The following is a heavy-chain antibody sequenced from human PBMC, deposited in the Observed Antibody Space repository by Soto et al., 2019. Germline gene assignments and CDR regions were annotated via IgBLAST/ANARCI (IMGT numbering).Heavy chain of an antibody. V-gene: IGHV4-39*01. CDR1: GGSISSSIYY. CDR2: IYYSGST. CDR3: ADHQLWFGEPLGAFDI. D-gene: IGHD3-10*01. J-gene: IGHJ3*02. Sequence: PLDTLSLTCTVSGGSISSSIYYWGWIRQPPGKGLEWIGSIYYSGSTYYNPSLKSRVTISVDTSKNQFSLKLSSVTAADTAVYYCADHQLWFGEPLGAFDIWGQGTMVTVSS.